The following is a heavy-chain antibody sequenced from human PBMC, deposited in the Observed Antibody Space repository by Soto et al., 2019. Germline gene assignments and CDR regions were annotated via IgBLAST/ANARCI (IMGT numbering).Heavy chain of an antibody. V-gene: IGHV3-7*01. CDR3: VRGGAALPH. Sequence: GGSLRLSCAASGFNFSTCYMGWVRQAPGKGLEWVANIGEDGSKKDYADSVKGRFTVSRDNADNSLHLQMHSLRVEDTALYYCVRGGAALPHWGQGAWVTVSS. J-gene: IGHJ4*02. CDR1: GFNFSTCY. CDR2: IGEDGSKK. D-gene: IGHD1-26*01.